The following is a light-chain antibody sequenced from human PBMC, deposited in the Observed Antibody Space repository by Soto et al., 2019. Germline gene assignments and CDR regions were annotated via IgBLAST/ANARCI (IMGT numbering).Light chain of an antibody. V-gene: IGKV3-15*01. Sequence: EILITQSPATLSVSPGERATLSCRASQSVSSDLAWYQQKPGQPPRLLIYAASARATGIPARFSGSGSGTEFTLTISSMQSEDFAIYFCQQYNNWPTFGQGTKVDIK. CDR2: AAS. J-gene: IGKJ1*01. CDR1: QSVSSD. CDR3: QQYNNWPT.